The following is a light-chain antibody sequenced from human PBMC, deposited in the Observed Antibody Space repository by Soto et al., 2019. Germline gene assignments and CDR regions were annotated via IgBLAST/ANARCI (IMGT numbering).Light chain of an antibody. CDR2: SNN. V-gene: IGLV1-44*01. Sequence: QSVLTQPPSASGTPGQRVTISCSGSSSNIGSNTVNWYQQLPGTAPKVLIYSNNQRPSGVPDRISGSRSGTSASLAISGLQSEDEAEYYCAAWDDSLNGRVFGGGTKLTVL. J-gene: IGLJ3*02. CDR1: SSNIGSNT. CDR3: AAWDDSLNGRV.